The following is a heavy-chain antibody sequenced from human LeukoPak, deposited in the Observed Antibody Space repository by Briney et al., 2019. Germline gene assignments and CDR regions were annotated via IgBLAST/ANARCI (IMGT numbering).Heavy chain of an antibody. CDR2: MNPNSGNT. V-gene: IGHV1-8*01. J-gene: IGHJ6*02. Sequence: ASVKVSCKASGYTFTTYDINWVRQATGQGLEWMGWMNPNSGNTGYAQKFQGRVTMTRNTSISTAYMELSSLRSEDTAVYYCARVAKLRYFDWSYGMDVWGQGTTVTVSS. D-gene: IGHD3-9*01. CDR1: GYTFTTYD. CDR3: ARVAKLRYFDWSYGMDV.